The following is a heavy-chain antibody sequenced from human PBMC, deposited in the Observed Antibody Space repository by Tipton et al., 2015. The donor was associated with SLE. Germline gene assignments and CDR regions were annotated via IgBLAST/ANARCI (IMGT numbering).Heavy chain of an antibody. J-gene: IGHJ3*02. V-gene: IGHV4-38-2*02. CDR3: ARDVPGITMVQGDALDI. Sequence: TLSLTCTVSGFSIRSGYYWGWVRQPPGMGLDWIGATYHSGSSYYNPSLKSRVTISVDTSKNQFSLKLSSVTAADTAVYYCARDVPGITMVQGDALDIWGQGTMVTVSS. CDR1: GFSIRSGYY. CDR2: TYHSGSS. D-gene: IGHD3-10*01.